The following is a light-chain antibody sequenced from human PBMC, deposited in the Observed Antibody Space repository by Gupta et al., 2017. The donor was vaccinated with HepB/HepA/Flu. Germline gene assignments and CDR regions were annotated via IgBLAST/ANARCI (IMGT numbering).Light chain of an antibody. CDR1: SGHTTDA. Sequence: QLVLTQSPSASASLGASVKITCTLSSGHTTDAIAWHQRQPEKGPRYLMKLNSDGSHAKGDGIPDRFSGYSSGAERYLIISSLQSEDEADYYCQTWGTDIPVVFGGGTKLTVL. CDR3: QTWGTDIPVV. V-gene: IGLV4-69*01. J-gene: IGLJ2*01. CDR2: LNSDGSH.